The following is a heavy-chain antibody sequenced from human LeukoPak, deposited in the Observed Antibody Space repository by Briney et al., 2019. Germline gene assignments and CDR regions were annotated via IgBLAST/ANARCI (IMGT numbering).Heavy chain of an antibody. Sequence: ASVKVSCKASGYTFTSYAMNWVRQAPGQGLEWMGWINTNTGNPTYAQGFTGRFVFSLDTSVSTAYLQISSLKAEDTAVYYCARILTGNYYYGMDVWGQGTTVTVSS. CDR1: GYTFTSYA. V-gene: IGHV7-4-1*02. J-gene: IGHJ6*02. CDR2: INTNTGNP. CDR3: ARILTGNYYYGMDV. D-gene: IGHD2-8*02.